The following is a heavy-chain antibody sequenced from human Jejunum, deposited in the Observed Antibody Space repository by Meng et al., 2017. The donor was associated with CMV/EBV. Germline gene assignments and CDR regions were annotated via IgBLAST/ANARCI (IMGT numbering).Heavy chain of an antibody. CDR2: VYYTGSN. D-gene: IGHD3-10*01. CDR3: APYYSGSGTYPSDP. Sequence: GSLSNTRIYWAWIRQAPGKGLEWIGNVYYTGSNFYNPSLKSRVTISIDTSKNQFSLKLSSVNAADTAVYYCAPYYSGSGTYPSDPWGQGTLVTVSS. CDR1: GSLSNTRIY. V-gene: IGHV4-39*07. J-gene: IGHJ5*02.